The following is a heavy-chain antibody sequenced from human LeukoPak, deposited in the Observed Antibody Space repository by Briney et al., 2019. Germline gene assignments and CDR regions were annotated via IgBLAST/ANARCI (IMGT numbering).Heavy chain of an antibody. V-gene: IGHV3-74*01. CDR1: GFTFSNFW. D-gene: IGHD3-10*01. CDR3: ARGVDWTTINELNY. Sequence: PGGSLRLSCAASGFTFSNFWMHWVRQAPGKGLVWVSRITPDGGGADYMDSVKGRFTIPRDNAKNTVYLQMNSPGAEDMAVYYCARGVDWTTINELNYWGQGTLVTVSS. CDR2: ITPDGGGA. J-gene: IGHJ4*02.